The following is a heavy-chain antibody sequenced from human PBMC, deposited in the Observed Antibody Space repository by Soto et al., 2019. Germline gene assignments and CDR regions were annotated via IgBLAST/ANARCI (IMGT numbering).Heavy chain of an antibody. CDR1: GLIFSDVW. CDR2: IKTKPDDGTI. Sequence: PGGSLRLSCAASGLIFSDVWMTWVCQAPGKGLEWVGRIKTKPDDGTIDYAAPVRGRFTISRDDSKNTLYLQMTSLTPDDTGVYYCTTSNLGVDFWGPGTLVTVSS. J-gene: IGHJ4*02. CDR3: TTSNLGVDF. D-gene: IGHD1-1*01. V-gene: IGHV3-15*01.